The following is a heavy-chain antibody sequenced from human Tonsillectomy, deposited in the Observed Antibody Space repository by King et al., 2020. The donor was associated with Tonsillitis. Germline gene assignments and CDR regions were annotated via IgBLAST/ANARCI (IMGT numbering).Heavy chain of an antibody. CDR2: ISRDGSEK. Sequence: VQLVESGGDLVQPGGSLRLSCAASGFIFTNYWMSWVRQAPGQGLEWVADISRDGSEKYYVDSVRGRFTISRDNAKNSVYLQMNSLRSEDTAVYYCARPRGYCSGGSCFPPDYWGQGILVTVSS. V-gene: IGHV3-7*03. J-gene: IGHJ4*02. CDR1: GFIFTNYW. CDR3: ARPRGYCSGGSCFPPDY. D-gene: IGHD2-15*01.